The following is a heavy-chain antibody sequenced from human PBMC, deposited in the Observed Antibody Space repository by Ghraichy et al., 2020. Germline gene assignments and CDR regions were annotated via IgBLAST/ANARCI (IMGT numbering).Heavy chain of an antibody. CDR1: GFTFSNYA. CDR2: ISGSGGST. Sequence: GGSLRLSCAASGFTFSNYAMNWVRQAPGKGLEWVSAISGSGGSTYYADSVKGRFTISRDNSKNTLYLQMDSLRAEDTAVYYCAKATTVTDYFYGMDVWGQGTTFTFSS. CDR3: AKATTVTDYFYGMDV. J-gene: IGHJ6*02. V-gene: IGHV3-23*01. D-gene: IGHD4-17*01.